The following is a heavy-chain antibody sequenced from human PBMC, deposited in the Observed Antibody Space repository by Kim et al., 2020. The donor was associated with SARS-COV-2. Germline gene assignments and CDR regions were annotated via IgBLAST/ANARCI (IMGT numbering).Heavy chain of an antibody. J-gene: IGHJ4*02. V-gene: IGHV4-39*01. CDR3: ARLVSENSAVEY. Sequence: SETLSLTCTVSGDSISRSSNYWGWIRQPPGKGLEWIGSNNYSGNTYYNPSLKSPVTISVDTSKNQFSLKMRSVTAADTAVYYCARLVSENSAVEYWGQGTLVTVSS. CDR2: NNYSGNT. CDR1: GDSISRSSNY.